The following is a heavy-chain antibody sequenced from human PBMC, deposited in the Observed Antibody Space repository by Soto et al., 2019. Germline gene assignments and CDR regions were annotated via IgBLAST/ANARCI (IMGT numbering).Heavy chain of an antibody. CDR3: AKAQVIGAARFYYYGMDV. Sequence: PSGCLRLFCASSRFTFRTCAMSWVHQAACKGLEWVSAISGSGGTTYYADSVKGRFTISRDTSKNTLYLQMNSLRAEDTALYYCAKAQVIGAARFYYYGMDVWGQGTTVTVSS. D-gene: IGHD2-15*01. CDR2: ISGSGGTT. J-gene: IGHJ6*02. V-gene: IGHV3-23*01. CDR1: RFTFRTCA.